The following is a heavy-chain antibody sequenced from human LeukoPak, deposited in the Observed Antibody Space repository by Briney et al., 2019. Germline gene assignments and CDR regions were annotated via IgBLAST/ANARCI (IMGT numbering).Heavy chain of an antibody. CDR1: GFTFSTYW. CDR3: ARGEGYFDY. CDR2: IETDGSTT. Sequence: GGSLRLSCAASGFTFSTYWMHWARQAPGKGLVWVSLIETDGSTTKYADSVKGRFTISRDNAKNSLYLQMNSLRAEDTAVYYCARGEGYFDYWGQGTLVTVSS. D-gene: IGHD1-26*01. V-gene: IGHV3-74*01. J-gene: IGHJ4*02.